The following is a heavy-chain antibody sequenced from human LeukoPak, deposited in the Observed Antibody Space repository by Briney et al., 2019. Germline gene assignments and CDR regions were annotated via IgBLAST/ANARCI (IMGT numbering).Heavy chain of an antibody. CDR1: GYTFIGYY. CDR3: ARASGYCTSTSCPDMDY. CDR2: INPNNGDT. Sequence: ASVKVSCKASGYTFIGYYMHWVRQAPGQGLEWMGWINPNNGDTNYAQKFQGRVTLTRDTSIRTAYMEVNRLRSDDTAVYYCARASGYCTSTSCPDMDYWGQGVLVTVSS. V-gene: IGHV1-2*02. J-gene: IGHJ4*02. D-gene: IGHD2-2*01.